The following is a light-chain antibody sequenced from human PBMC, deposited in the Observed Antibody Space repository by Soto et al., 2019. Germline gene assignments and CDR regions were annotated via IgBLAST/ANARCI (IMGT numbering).Light chain of an antibody. V-gene: IGLV2-11*01. J-gene: IGLJ1*01. CDR2: DVN. CDR3: CSYAGEYKYV. CDR1: SIDVGAYNF. Sequence: QSVLTQPRSVCGSPGQSFTISCTLISIDVGAYNFASWYQQHPGAAPKLLIHDVNKRPPGVPGRFSASKSGNTASLTISGLQAEDEADYYCCSYAGEYKYVFGIGTKVTVL.